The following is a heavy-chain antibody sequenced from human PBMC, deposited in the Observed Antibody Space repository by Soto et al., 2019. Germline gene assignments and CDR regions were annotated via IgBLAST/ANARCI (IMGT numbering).Heavy chain of an antibody. J-gene: IGHJ4*02. D-gene: IGHD6-13*01. V-gene: IGHV1-69*01. CDR2: IIPIFGTA. Sequence: QVQLVQSGAEVKKPGSSVKVSCKSSGGTFSNYAISWVRQAPGQGLEWMGGIIPIFGTANYAQKFQGRVTITADESTSTAYMELSRLRSEDTAVYYCAKGGQQLVYYFHYWGQGTLVTVSS. CDR1: GGTFSNYA. CDR3: AKGGQQLVYYFHY.